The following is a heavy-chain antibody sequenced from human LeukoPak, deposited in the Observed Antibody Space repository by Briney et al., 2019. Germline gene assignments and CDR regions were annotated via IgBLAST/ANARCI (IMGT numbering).Heavy chain of an antibody. CDR3: ARVRVGAIDY. CDR1: GGSISSGGYY. Sequence: SETLSLTCTASGGSISSGGYYWSWIRQPPGKGLEWIGYIYHSGSTYYNPSLKSRVTISVDRSKNQFSLKLSSVTAADTAVYYCARVRVGAIDYWGQGTLVTVSS. D-gene: IGHD1-26*01. J-gene: IGHJ4*02. CDR2: IYHSGST. V-gene: IGHV4-30-2*01.